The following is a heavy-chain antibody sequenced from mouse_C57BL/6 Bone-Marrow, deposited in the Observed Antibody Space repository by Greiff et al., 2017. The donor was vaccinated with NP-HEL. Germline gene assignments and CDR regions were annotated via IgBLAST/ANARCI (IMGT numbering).Heavy chain of an antibody. CDR2: INPSTGGT. CDR1: GYSFTGYY. CDR3: AINPYGYYDFYYAMDY. Sequence: VQLLQSEPELVKPGASVKISCKASGYSFTGYYIHWVKQSPEKSLEWIGEINPSTGGTTSNQKFKAKATLTVDKSSSTAYMQLNSLTSEDSAAYDCAINPYGYYDFYYAMDYWGQGTSVTVSS. V-gene: IGHV1-42*01. J-gene: IGHJ4*01. D-gene: IGHD2-3*01.